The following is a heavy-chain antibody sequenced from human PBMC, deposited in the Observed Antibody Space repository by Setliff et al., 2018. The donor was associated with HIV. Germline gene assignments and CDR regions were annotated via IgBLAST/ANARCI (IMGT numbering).Heavy chain of an antibody. CDR1: GYTFTGYY. D-gene: IGHD4-4*01. V-gene: IGHV1-2*06. CDR3: ARGGVTFYYYYYYMDV. J-gene: IGHJ6*03. Sequence: EASVKVSCKASGYTFTGYYMHWVRQAPGQGLEWMGRINPNSGDTNYAQKFQGRVTMTRDTSISTAYMELSRLRSDDTAVYYCARGGVTFYYYYYYMDVWGKGTTVTVSS. CDR2: INPNSGDT.